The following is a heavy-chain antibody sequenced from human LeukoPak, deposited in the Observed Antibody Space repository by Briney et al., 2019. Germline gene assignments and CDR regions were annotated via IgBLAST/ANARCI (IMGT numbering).Heavy chain of an antibody. V-gene: IGHV3-74*01. CDR2: INSDGSST. J-gene: IGHJ5*02. Sequence: GGSLRLSCAASGFTFSTYSMNWVRQAPGKGLVWVSRINSDGSSTSYADSVKGRFTISRDNAKNTLYLQMNSLRAEDTAVYYCARGRGNVYNWFDPWGQGTLVTVSS. D-gene: IGHD4-23*01. CDR3: ARGRGNVYNWFDP. CDR1: GFTFSTYS.